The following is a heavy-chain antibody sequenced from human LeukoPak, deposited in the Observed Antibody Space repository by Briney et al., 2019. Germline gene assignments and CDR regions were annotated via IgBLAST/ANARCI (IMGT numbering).Heavy chain of an antibody. Sequence: PGGSLRLSCAASGFTVSSNYMSWVRQAPGKGLEWVSYISSSGSDIYYADSVKGRFTISRDNAKNSLYLHMNSLRAEDTAVYCCARDYGGSSPFDYWGQGTLVTVSS. J-gene: IGHJ4*02. CDR1: GFTVSSNY. CDR2: ISSSGSDI. D-gene: IGHD4-23*01. V-gene: IGHV3-11*04. CDR3: ARDYGGSSPFDY.